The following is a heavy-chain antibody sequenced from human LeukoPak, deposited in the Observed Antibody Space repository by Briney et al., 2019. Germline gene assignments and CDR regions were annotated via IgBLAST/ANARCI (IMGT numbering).Heavy chain of an antibody. Sequence: GGSLRLSCAASGFTFSSYGMHWVRQAPGKGLEWVAVISYDGSNKYYADSVKGRFTISRDNSKNTLYLQMNSLRAEDTAVYYCAKERGYYDSSGYYYPGGGFDYWGQGTLVTVSS. J-gene: IGHJ4*02. CDR1: GFTFSSYG. CDR2: ISYDGSNK. CDR3: AKERGYYDSSGYYYPGGGFDY. V-gene: IGHV3-30*18. D-gene: IGHD3-22*01.